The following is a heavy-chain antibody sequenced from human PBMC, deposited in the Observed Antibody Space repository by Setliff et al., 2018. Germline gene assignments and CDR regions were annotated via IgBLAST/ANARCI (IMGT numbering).Heavy chain of an antibody. V-gene: IGHV1-18*01. CDR3: ARFGGSCSSSSCYASDL. Sequence: ASVKVSCKASGYTFSTYGLHWVRQAPGQGPEWMGMIITKTGKTSYAQKFQGRVTMTTDTSTGTGYLELRSLRSDDTAVYFCARFGGSCSSSSCYASDLWGQGTMVTVSS. D-gene: IGHD2-2*01. CDR1: GYTFSTYG. J-gene: IGHJ3*01. CDR2: IITKTGKT.